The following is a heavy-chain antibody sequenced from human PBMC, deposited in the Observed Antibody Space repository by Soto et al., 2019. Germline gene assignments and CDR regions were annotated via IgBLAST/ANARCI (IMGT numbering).Heavy chain of an antibody. CDR2: MSYDGSNE. CDR1: GFTFSHYA. V-gene: IGHV3-30*18. CDR3: AKAGSHNFDY. Sequence: QVQLVESGGGVVQPGRSLRLSCAASGFTFSHYAMHWVRQAPGKGLEWVALMSYDGSNEYYADSVKGRFTISRDNSKNTRYLHMNGLGSEDTAVYYCAKAGSHNFDYWGQGTLVTVSS. D-gene: IGHD1-26*01. J-gene: IGHJ4*02.